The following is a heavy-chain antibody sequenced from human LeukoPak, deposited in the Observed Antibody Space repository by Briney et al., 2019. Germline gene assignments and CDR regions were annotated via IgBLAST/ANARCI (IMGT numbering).Heavy chain of an antibody. V-gene: IGHV3-33*06. CDR2: IWYDGSNK. Sequence: PGRSLRLSCAASGFTFSSYGMHWVRQAPGKGLEWVAVIWYDGSNKYYADSVKGRFTISRDNSKNTLYLQMNSLRAEDTAVYYCAKGGSSDLWGAFDIWGQGTMVTVSS. D-gene: IGHD6-6*01. CDR3: AKGGSSDLWGAFDI. J-gene: IGHJ3*02. CDR1: GFTFSSYG.